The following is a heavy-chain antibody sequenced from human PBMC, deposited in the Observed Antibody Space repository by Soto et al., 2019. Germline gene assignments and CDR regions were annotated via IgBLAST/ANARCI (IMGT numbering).Heavy chain of an antibody. J-gene: IGHJ4*02. CDR1: GGSISSGGYS. D-gene: IGHD5-12*01. V-gene: IGHV4-30-2*01. Sequence: LSLTCAVSGGSISSGGYSWSWIRQPPGKGLEWIGYIYHSGSTYYNPSLKSRVTISVDRSKNQFSLKLSSVTAADTAVYYCARGPMATIPYYFDYWGQGTLVTVSS. CDR2: IYHSGST. CDR3: ARGPMATIPYYFDY.